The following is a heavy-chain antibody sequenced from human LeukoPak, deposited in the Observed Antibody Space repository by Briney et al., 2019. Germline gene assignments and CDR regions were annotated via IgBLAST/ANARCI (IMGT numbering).Heavy chain of an antibody. V-gene: IGHV3-7*03. CDR1: GFTFSSYW. CDR2: IKQDGSEK. D-gene: IGHD6-19*01. Sequence: GGSLRLSCAASGFTFSSYWMSWVRQAPGKGLEWVANIKQDGSEKYYVDSVKGRFTTSRDNAKNSLYLQMNSLGAEDTAVYYCARSQWLADRYFDYWGQGTLVTVSS. CDR3: ARSQWLADRYFDY. J-gene: IGHJ4*02.